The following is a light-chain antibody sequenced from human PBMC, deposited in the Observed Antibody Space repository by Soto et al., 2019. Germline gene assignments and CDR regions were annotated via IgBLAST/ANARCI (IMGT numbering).Light chain of an antibody. CDR3: GAWDSSLNVYL. CDR1: SSNIGNYY. V-gene: IGLV1-51*01. Sequence: QSVLTQPPSGSAAPGQKISISCSGSSSNIGNYYVSWYHQLPGTAPKLLIYDNTKRPSGIPDRFSGSKSGTSATLAITGLQTGDAGHYSCGAWDSSLNVYLFGGGTKDNVL. CDR2: DNT. J-gene: IGLJ1*01.